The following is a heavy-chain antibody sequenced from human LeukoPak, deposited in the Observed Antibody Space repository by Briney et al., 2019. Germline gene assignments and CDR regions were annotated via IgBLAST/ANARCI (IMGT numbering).Heavy chain of an antibody. V-gene: IGHV4-34*01. D-gene: IGHD3-10*01. J-gene: IGHJ6*04. CDR3: AREKTGTMVRGVIRHYYGMDV. Sequence: SETLSLTCAVYGGSFSGYYWSWIRQPPGKGLGWIGEINHSGSTNYNPSLKSRVTISVDTSKNQFSLKLSSVTAADTAVYYCAREKTGTMVRGVIRHYYGMDVWGKGTTVTVSS. CDR1: GGSFSGYY. CDR2: INHSGST.